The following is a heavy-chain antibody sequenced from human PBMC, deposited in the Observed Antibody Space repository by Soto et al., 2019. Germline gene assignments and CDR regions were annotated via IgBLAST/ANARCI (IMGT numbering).Heavy chain of an antibody. CDR3: ARDARYFDWLLHETYYYYYMDV. CDR2: ISSSSSYI. CDR1: GFTFSSYS. Sequence: EVQLVESGGGLVKPGGSLRLSCAASGFTFSSYSMNWVRQAPGKGLEWVSSISSSSSYIYYADSVKGRFTISRDNAKNSLYLQMNSLRAEDTAVYYCARDARYFDWLLHETYYYYYMDVWGKGTTVTVSS. J-gene: IGHJ6*03. D-gene: IGHD3-9*01. V-gene: IGHV3-21*01.